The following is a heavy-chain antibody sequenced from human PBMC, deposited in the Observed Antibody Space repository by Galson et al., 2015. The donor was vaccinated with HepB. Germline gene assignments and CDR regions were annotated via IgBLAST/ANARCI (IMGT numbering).Heavy chain of an antibody. Sequence: SVKVSCKASGYTFSGYDMMWVRQATGQGLEWMGWMNPRSDYTGYAEKFQGRVIMTGDSSISTAYMELTSLTLEDTGVYYCVRGSDPDYWGQGTLVTVSS. CDR1: GYTFSGYD. CDR2: MNPRSDYT. J-gene: IGHJ4*02. V-gene: IGHV1-8*01. CDR3: VRGSDPDY.